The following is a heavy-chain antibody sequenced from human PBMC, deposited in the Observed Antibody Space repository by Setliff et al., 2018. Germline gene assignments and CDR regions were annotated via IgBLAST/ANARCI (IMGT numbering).Heavy chain of an antibody. CDR1: GGSISSYY. CDR3: ASAAAGYCSGRSCYAKLYFDY. CDR2: IHYSGST. Sequence: SETLSLTCTVSGGSISSYYWSWIRQPPGKGLEWIGSIHYSGSTNYNPSLKSRVTISVDTSKNQFSLKLSSATAADTAVYYCASAAAGYCSGRSCYAKLYFDYWGQGTLVTVSS. J-gene: IGHJ4*02. V-gene: IGHV4-59*08. D-gene: IGHD2-15*01.